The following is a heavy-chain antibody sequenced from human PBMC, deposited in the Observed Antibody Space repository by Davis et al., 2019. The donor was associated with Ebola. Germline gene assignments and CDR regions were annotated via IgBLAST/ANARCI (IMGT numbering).Heavy chain of an antibody. CDR2: ISGYNGNP. CDR1: GYTFTSYG. J-gene: IGHJ4*02. V-gene: IGHV1-18*04. D-gene: IGHD3-9*01. CDR3: ARDTGIRYVSLGY. Sequence: AASVKVSCKASGYTFTSYGINWVRQAPGQGLEWMGWISGYNGNPYYAQKFQGRVTMTTDTSTSTAYMELRSLRSDDTAVYYCARDTGIRYVSLGYWGQGTLVTVSS.